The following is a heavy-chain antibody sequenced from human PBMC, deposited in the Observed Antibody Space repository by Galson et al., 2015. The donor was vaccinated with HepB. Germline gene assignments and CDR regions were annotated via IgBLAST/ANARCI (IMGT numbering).Heavy chain of an antibody. CDR2: IYWNDNK. J-gene: IGHJ4*02. CDR3: EYTCGSDTCYDRDF. V-gene: IGHV2-5*01. Sequence: PALVKPTQTLTLTCTFSGFSLSTSGVGVGWIRQPPGKAPEWLALIYWNDNKRHSPSLKSKLTISKDTSKNQEILTMTNMNPVDTATYYCEYTCGSDTCYDRDFWGPGILVTVSS. CDR1: GFSLSTSGVG. D-gene: IGHD2-21*02.